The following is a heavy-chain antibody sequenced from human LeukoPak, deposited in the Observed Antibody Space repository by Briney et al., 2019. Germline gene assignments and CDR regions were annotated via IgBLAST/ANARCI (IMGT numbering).Heavy chain of an antibody. CDR3: ARRPGPRSSAPNWFDP. J-gene: IGHJ5*02. CDR2: IYYSGST. CDR1: GGSISSSSYY. V-gene: IGHV4-39*07. Sequence: PSETLSLTCTVSGGSISSSSYYWGWIRQPPGKGLEWIGSIYYSGSTHYNPSLKSRVTISVDTSKNQFSLKLSSVTAADTAVYYCARRPGPRSSAPNWFDPWGQGTLVTVSS. D-gene: IGHD6-6*01.